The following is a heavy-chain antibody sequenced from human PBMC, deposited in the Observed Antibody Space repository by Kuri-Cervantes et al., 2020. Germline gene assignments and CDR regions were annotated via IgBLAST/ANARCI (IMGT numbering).Heavy chain of an antibody. CDR2: ISAYNGNT. V-gene: IGHV1-18*01. J-gene: IGHJ5*02. D-gene: IGHD3-3*01. Sequence: ASVKVSCKASGYTFTSYGISWVRQAPGQGLEWMGWISAYNGNTNYAQKLQGGVTMTTDTSTSTAYMELRSLRSDDTAVYYCARGAKRITIFGVVIRSNWFDPWGQGTLVTVSS. CDR1: GYTFTSYG. CDR3: ARGAKRITIFGVVIRSNWFDP.